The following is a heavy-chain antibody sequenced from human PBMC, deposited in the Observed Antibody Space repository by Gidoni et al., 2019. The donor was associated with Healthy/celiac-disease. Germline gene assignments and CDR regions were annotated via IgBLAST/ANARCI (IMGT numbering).Heavy chain of an antibody. CDR3: AKERRITMVRGTPGY. CDR1: GFTFSSYA. J-gene: IGHJ4*02. V-gene: IGHV3-23*01. CDR2: ISGSGGST. D-gene: IGHD3-10*01. Sequence: VQLLESGGGLVQPGGSLILSCAASGFTFSSYAMSWVRQAPGKGLEWVSAISGSGGSTYYADSVKGRFTISSDNSKNTLYLQMNNLRAEDTAVYYCAKERRITMVRGTPGYWGQGTLVTVSS.